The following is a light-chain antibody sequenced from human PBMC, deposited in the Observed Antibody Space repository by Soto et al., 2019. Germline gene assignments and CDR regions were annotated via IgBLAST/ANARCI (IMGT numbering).Light chain of an antibody. CDR2: EVS. Sequence: QSVLTQPASVSGSPGQSITISCTGASSDVGGYNYVSWYQHHPGKAPKLMIYEVSTRPSGVSSRFSGSKSGNTASLTISGLQAEDEADYYCSSYTSTSSVYVFGTGTKLTVL. V-gene: IGLV2-14*01. CDR1: SSDVGGYNY. CDR3: SSYTSTSSVYV. J-gene: IGLJ1*01.